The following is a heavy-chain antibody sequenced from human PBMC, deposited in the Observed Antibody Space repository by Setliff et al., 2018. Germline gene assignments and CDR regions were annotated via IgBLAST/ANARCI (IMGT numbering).Heavy chain of an antibody. CDR1: GESIRSNNW. J-gene: IGHJ4*02. V-gene: IGHV4-4*02. D-gene: IGHD3-10*01. CDR3: ERAPGRNIRGDY. Sequence: SETLSLTCTVSGESIRSNNWWNWVRQPPGKGLEWIGDIYQSGTTNYNPSLKSRVTISADTSKNQFSLKLKSVTAADTAVYYCERAPGRNIRGDYWGQGALVTVSS. CDR2: IYQSGTT.